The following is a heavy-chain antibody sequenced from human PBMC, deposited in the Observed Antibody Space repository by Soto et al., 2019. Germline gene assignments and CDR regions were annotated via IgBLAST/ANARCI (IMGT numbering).Heavy chain of an antibody. V-gene: IGHV1-69*13. CDR2: IIPIFGTA. J-gene: IGHJ6*02. D-gene: IGHD3-22*01. Sequence: ASVKVSCKASGGTFSSYAISWVRQAPGQGLEWMGGIIPIFGTANYAQKFQGRVTITADESTSTAYMELSSLRSEDTAVYYCARGSTYYYDSSGYYALNYYYYYGMDVWGQGTTVTVSS. CDR1: GGTFSSYA. CDR3: ARGSTYYYDSSGYYALNYYYYYGMDV.